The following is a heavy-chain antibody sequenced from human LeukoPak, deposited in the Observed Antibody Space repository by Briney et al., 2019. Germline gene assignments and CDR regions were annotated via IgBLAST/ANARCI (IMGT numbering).Heavy chain of an antibody. Sequence: GGSLRLSCAASGFTFNNYAMSWARQAPGKGLEWVSDISGSGINTYYVDSVRGRFTIARDNSKNTLYLQMNGLRAEDTAVYYCAKVSGTSTCYNVADWGQGTLVTVSS. CDR1: GFTFNNYA. V-gene: IGHV3-23*01. CDR2: ISGSGINT. D-gene: IGHD2-2*01. J-gene: IGHJ4*02. CDR3: AKVSGTSTCYNVAD.